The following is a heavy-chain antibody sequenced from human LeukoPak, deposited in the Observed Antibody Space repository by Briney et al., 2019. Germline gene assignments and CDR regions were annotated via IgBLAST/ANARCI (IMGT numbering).Heavy chain of an antibody. CDR2: IYSGGIT. CDR1: GFTVSSNY. Sequence: PGGSLRLSCAASGFTVSSNYMSWVRQAPGKGLEWVSVIYSGGITYYADSVKGRFTISRDSSKNTLYLQMNSLRAEDTAVYYCSRAAQVYGSGSYFDYWGQGTLVTVSS. D-gene: IGHD3-10*01. CDR3: SRAAQVYGSGSYFDY. J-gene: IGHJ4*02. V-gene: IGHV3-53*01.